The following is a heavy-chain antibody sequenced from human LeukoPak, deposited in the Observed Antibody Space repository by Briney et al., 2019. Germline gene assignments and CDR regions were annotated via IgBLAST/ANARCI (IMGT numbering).Heavy chain of an antibody. CDR1: GYSFTSYW. V-gene: IGHV5-51*01. J-gene: IGHJ4*02. CDR3: ATAPSVMG. D-gene: IGHD2-8*01. CDR2: IYPSDSDT. Sequence: GESLKISCKGSGYSFTSYWIGWVRQMPGKGLGWMGIIYPSDSDTRYSPSFQGQVIISADKSISTAYLQWSSLKASDTAIYYCATAPSVMGWGQGTLVTVSS.